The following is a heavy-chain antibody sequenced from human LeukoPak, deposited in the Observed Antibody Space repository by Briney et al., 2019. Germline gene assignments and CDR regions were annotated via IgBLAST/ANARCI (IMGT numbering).Heavy chain of an antibody. CDR3: AKDMVVYYYDSSGYYTDY. Sequence: PGGSLRLSCAASGFTFSSYGMHWVRQAPGKGLEWVAFIRYDGSNKYYADSVKGRFTISRDNSKNTLYLQMNSLRAEDTAVYYCAKDMVVYYYDSSGYYTDYWGQGTLVTVSS. V-gene: IGHV3-30*02. CDR1: GFTFSSYG. CDR2: IRYDGSNK. J-gene: IGHJ4*02. D-gene: IGHD3-22*01.